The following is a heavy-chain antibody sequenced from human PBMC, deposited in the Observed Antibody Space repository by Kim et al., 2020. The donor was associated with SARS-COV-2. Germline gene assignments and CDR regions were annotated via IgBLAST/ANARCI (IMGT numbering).Heavy chain of an antibody. D-gene: IGHD1-1*01. Sequence: YADSVKGRFTIPRDNSKNTLYLPVNSLGAEDTAVYYCAQYQGTGNWALDYWGQGTLVTVSS. V-gene: IGHV3-23*03. CDR3: AQYQGTGNWALDY. J-gene: IGHJ4*02.